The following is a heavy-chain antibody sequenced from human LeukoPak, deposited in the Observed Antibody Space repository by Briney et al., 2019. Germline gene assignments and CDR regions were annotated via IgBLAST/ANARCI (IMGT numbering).Heavy chain of an antibody. CDR1: GYTFTDYY. CDR3: ARDPSWDGYYYYYMDV. V-gene: IGHV1-2*02. Sequence: ASVKVSCKASGYTFTDYYMHWVRQAPGQGLEWMGWIDPNSGGTNYAQKFQGRVTMTRDTSISTAYMELSRLTSDDTAVYYCARDPSWDGYYYYYMDVWGEGTTVTVSS. CDR2: IDPNSGGT. D-gene: IGHD1-26*01. J-gene: IGHJ6*03.